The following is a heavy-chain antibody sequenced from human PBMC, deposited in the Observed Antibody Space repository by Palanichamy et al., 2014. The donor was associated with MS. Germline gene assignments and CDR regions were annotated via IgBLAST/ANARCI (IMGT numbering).Heavy chain of an antibody. Sequence: VQLVQSGAEVKKPGSSVEGSPARLLEAPSAAMLSGWVRQAPGQGLEWMGGIIPIFGTANYAQKFQGRVTITADKSTSTAYMELSSLRSEDTAVYYCARDKYSGSYYYYGMDVWGQGTTVTVSS. CDR1: EAPSAAML. D-gene: IGHD1-26*01. CDR2: IIPIFGTA. CDR3: ARDKYSGSYYYYGMDV. V-gene: IGHV1-69*06. J-gene: IGHJ6*02.